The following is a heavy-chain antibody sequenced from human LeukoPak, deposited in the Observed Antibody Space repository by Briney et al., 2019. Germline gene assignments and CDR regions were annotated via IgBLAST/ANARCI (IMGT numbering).Heavy chain of an antibody. J-gene: IGHJ4*02. V-gene: IGHV3-11*04. CDR2: ISGSGSAI. CDR3: ARASYNFWSGYYV. Sequence: GGSLRLSCAASGFTFSDYYMSWIRQAPGKGLEWISYISGSGSAIYYADSVKGRFTITRDNAKTSLYLQMNSLRAEDTAVYYCARASYNFWSGYYVWGQGTLVTVSS. D-gene: IGHD3-3*01. CDR1: GFTFSDYY.